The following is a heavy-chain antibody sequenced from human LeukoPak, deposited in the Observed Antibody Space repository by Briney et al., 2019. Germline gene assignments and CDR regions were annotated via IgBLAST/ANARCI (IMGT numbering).Heavy chain of an antibody. J-gene: IGHJ5*02. CDR2: INHSGST. V-gene: IGHV4-34*01. CDR3: ARLVYDYVSFDP. Sequence: PSETLSLTCAVYGGSFSGYYWSWVRQPPGKGLEWIGEINHSGSTNYNPSLKSRVTISVDTSKNQFSLKLSSVTAADTAVYYRARLVYDYVSFDPWGQGTLVTVSS. D-gene: IGHD3-16*01. CDR1: GGSFSGYY.